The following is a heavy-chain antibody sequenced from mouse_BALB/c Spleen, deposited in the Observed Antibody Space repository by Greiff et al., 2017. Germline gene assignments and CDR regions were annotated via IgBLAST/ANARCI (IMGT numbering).Heavy chain of an antibody. CDR1: GYSITSDYA. D-gene: IGHD2-14*01. V-gene: IGHV3-2*02. CDR3: NRYDEDYYAMDY. Sequence: EVKLMESGPGLVKPSQSLSLTCTVTGYSITSDYAWNWIRQFPGNKLEWMGYISYSGSTSYNPSLKSRISITRDTSKNQFFLQLNSVTTEDTATYYCNRYDEDYYAMDYWGQGTSVTVSS. J-gene: IGHJ4*01. CDR2: ISYSGST.